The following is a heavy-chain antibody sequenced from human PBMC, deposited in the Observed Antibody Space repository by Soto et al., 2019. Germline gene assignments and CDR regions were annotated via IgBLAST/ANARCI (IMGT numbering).Heavy chain of an antibody. CDR1: GFTFDDYA. V-gene: IGHV3-9*01. D-gene: IGHD3-16*01. CDR2: ISWNSGSI. J-gene: IGHJ4*02. Sequence: EVQLVESGGGLVQPGRSLRLSCAASGFTFDDYAMHWVRQAPGKGLEWVSGISWNSGSIGYADSVKGRFTISRDNAKNSLYLQMNSLRAEDTALYYCARGSYVGRRVVYWGQGTLVTVSS. CDR3: ARGSYVGRRVVY.